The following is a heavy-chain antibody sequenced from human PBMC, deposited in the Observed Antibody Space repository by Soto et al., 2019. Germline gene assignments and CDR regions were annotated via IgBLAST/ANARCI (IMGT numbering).Heavy chain of an antibody. J-gene: IGHJ4*02. CDR3: STSPFEYSSPLDY. CDR1: GFTLDDYA. D-gene: IGHD6-6*01. V-gene: IGHV3-9*01. Sequence: EVQLVESGGGLVQPGRSLRLSCAASGFTLDDYAMHWVRQAPGKGLEWVSGISWNSGSIGYADSVKGRFTISRDNAKNSLYLQMNSLRAEDTAVYYCSTSPFEYSSPLDYWGQESLVTVSS. CDR2: ISWNSGSI.